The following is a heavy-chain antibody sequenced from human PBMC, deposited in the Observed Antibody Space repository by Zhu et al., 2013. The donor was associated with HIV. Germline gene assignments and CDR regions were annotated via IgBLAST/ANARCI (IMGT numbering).Heavy chain of an antibody. CDR1: GGTFSNYA. CDR2: IIPIFGTA. CDR3: ARVVAYSSTWYLGWFDP. Sequence: QVQLVQSGAEVKKPGSSVKVSCKASGGTFSNYAISWVRQAPGQGLEWMGGIIPIFGTANYAQKFQGRVTITADESTSTAYMELSSLRSEDTAVYYCARVVAYSSTWYLGWFDPWGQGTLVTVSS. D-gene: IGHD6-13*01. J-gene: IGHJ5*02. V-gene: IGHV1-69*12.